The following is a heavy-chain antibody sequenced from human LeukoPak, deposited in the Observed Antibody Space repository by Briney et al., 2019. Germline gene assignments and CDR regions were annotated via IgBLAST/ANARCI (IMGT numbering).Heavy chain of an antibody. CDR3: ARDPPAVAGTRYYYGMDV. J-gene: IGHJ6*02. CDR2: INPNSGNT. V-gene: IGHV1-8*03. D-gene: IGHD6-19*01. CDR1: GYTFTSYD. Sequence: VSVKVSCKASGYTFTSYDINWVRQATGQGLEWMGWINPNSGNTGYAQKFQGRVTITRNTSISTAYMELSSLRYEDTAVYYCARDPPAVAGTRYYYGMDVWGQGTTVTVSS.